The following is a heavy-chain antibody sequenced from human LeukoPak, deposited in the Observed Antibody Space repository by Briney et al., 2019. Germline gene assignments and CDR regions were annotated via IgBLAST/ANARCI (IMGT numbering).Heavy chain of an antibody. V-gene: IGHV3-20*04. CDR2: INWNGGSI. J-gene: IGHJ3*02. CDR3: ARGVTIFGVVRNAFDI. CDR1: GFTFDDYG. Sequence: GGSLRLSCAASGFTFDDYGMSWVRQAPGKGLEWVSGINWNGGSIGYADSVKGRFTISRDNAKNSLYLQMNSLRAEDTALYYRARGVTIFGVVRNAFDIWGQGTLVTVSS. D-gene: IGHD3-3*01.